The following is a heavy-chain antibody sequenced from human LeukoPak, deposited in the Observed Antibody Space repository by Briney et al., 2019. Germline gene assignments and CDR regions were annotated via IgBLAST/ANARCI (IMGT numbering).Heavy chain of an antibody. J-gene: IGHJ4*02. CDR3: ALFSWPYY. CDR1: GFTFSSRW. Sequence: PGGSLRLSCVGSGFTFSSRWMNWVRQAPGKGLEWVANIKEDGSETYYVDSVKGRFTISRDNAKNTLYLQMNSLRAEDTAVYYCALFSWPYYWGQGTLVTVSS. V-gene: IGHV3-7*01. CDR2: IKEDGSET.